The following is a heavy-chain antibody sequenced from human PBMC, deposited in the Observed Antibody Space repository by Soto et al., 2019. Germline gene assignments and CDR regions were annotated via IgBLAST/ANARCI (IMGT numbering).Heavy chain of an antibody. V-gene: IGHV1-69*06. CDR3: ARDGGYCSSTSCPGDY. D-gene: IGHD2-2*01. Sequence: GASVKVSCKGSGGTFSSYSISWVLQAPGQGLEWMGGIIPIFGTANYAQKFQGRVTITADKSTSTAYMELSSLRSEDTAVYYCARDGGYCSSTSCPGDYWGQGTLVTVSS. J-gene: IGHJ4*02. CDR1: GGTFSSYS. CDR2: IIPIFGTA.